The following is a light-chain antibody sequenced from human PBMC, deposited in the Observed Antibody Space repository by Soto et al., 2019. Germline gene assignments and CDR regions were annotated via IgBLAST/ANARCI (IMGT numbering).Light chain of an antibody. Sequence: TVLTQSPGTLSLSPGERVTLSCRASQSVCTRCLAWYQQKPGQTPRLLIYGASTRATGIPDRFSGSGSGTDFTLNISRLEPEDCAVYYCQHYGTTPWTFGQGIKVGIK. CDR2: GAS. CDR1: QSVCTRC. V-gene: IGKV3-20*01. CDR3: QHYGTTPWT. J-gene: IGKJ1*01.